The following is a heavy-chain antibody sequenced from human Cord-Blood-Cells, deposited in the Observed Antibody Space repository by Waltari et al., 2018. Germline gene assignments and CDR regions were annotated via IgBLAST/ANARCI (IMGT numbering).Heavy chain of an antibody. D-gene: IGHD3-22*01. V-gene: IGHV4-34*01. CDR2: INHSEST. CDR1: GGSFSGYY. J-gene: IGHJ6*02. Sequence: QVQLQQWGAGLLKPSETLSLTCAVYGGSFSGYYCSWIRQPPGKGLEWIGEINHSESTNYNPSLKSRVTISVDTSKNQFSLKLSSVTAADTAVYYCARGVTITMIVVVIHYGMDVWGQGTTVTVSS. CDR3: ARGVTITMIVVVIHYGMDV.